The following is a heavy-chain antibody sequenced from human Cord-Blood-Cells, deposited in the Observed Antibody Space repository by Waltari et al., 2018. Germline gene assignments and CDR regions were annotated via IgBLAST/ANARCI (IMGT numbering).Heavy chain of an antibody. Sequence: QVQLQQWGAGLLKPSETLSLTCAVYGGSFSGYYWSWIRQPPGKGLEWIGEINHSGSTNYNPSLKSRVTISVDTSKNQFSLKLSSVTAADTAVYYCARQENIVVVPAAMHWFDPWGQGTLVTVSS. J-gene: IGHJ5*02. CDR1: GGSFSGYY. V-gene: IGHV4-34*01. CDR3: ARQENIVVVPAAMHWFDP. D-gene: IGHD2-2*01. CDR2: INHSGST.